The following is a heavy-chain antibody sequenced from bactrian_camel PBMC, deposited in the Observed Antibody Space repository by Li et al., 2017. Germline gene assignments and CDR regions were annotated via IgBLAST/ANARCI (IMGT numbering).Heavy chain of an antibody. V-gene: IGHV3S53*01. J-gene: IGHJ4*01. CDR1: GSTANIHSVYC. D-gene: IGHD6*01. CDR3: AAVPYLAGDVRRRRDVRCLLGRDYNY. CDR2: ITSGGSA. Sequence: VQLVESGGGSVQAGESLTLSCAVSGSTANIHSVYCWGWYRQVPGKEREGVAVITSGGSASYADSVKGRFTISRDNAKNTLYLQMDNLKPDDTAMYYCAAVPYLAGDVRRRRDVRCLLGRDYNYRGQGTQVTVS.